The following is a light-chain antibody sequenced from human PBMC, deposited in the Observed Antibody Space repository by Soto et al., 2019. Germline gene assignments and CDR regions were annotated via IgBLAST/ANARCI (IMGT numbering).Light chain of an antibody. CDR2: EVT. Sequence: QSALTQPPSASESPGQSVTISCAGTSSDIGTFNYVSWYQQHPDKAPKLIIYEVTQRPSGVPDRFSGSKSDNTASLTVSGLQAEDEADYYCSSYAGSNKLVFGGGTKLTVL. CDR3: SSYAGSNKLV. V-gene: IGLV2-8*01. CDR1: SSDIGTFNY. J-gene: IGLJ3*02.